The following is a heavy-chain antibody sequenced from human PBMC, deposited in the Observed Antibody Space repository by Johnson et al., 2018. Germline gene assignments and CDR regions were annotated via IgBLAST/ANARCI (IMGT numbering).Heavy chain of an antibody. V-gene: IGHV4-59*01. J-gene: IGHJ4*02. CDR1: GVSISSFF. CDR2: IHFTGDT. CDR3: ARGVKPPGYYFDN. Sequence: QVQLQESGPGLVKPSETLSLTCTVSGVSISSFFWTWIRQPPGKGLEWIGYIHFTGDTRYNPSLKSRVTISLDTSKNQFSLNLTSVTAADTAVYYCARGVKPPGYYFDNWGQGALVTVSS.